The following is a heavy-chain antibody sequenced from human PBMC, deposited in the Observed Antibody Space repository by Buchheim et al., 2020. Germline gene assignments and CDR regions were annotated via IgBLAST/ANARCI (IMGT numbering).Heavy chain of an antibody. V-gene: IGHV4-61*02. CDR2: IYTSGST. J-gene: IGHJ6*02. CDR3: ASGRSGVVVPAAISYGMDV. Sequence: QVQLQESGPGLVKPSQTLSLTCTVSGGSISSGGYYWSWIRQPAGKGLEWIGRIYTSGSTNYNPSLKSRVTISVDTSKNQFSLKLSSVTAADTAVYYCASGRSGVVVPAAISYGMDVWGQGTT. D-gene: IGHD2-2*01. CDR1: GGSISSGGYY.